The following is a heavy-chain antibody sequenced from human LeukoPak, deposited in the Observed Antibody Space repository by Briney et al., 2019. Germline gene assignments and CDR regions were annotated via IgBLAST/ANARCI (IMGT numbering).Heavy chain of an antibody. V-gene: IGHV3-64*01. CDR2: ISYNGGSI. CDR3: ARRALHAGGYRGYRFDY. J-gene: IGHJ4*02. CDR1: GFTFSAFS. D-gene: IGHD5-12*01. Sequence: GGSLRLSCATAGFTFSAFSMYWVRQAPGKGLEYVAGISYNGGSIEYSNSVKGRFTISRDESKNTLSLQMGSLRADDMAVYYCARRALHAGGYRGYRFDYWGQGTLVTVSS.